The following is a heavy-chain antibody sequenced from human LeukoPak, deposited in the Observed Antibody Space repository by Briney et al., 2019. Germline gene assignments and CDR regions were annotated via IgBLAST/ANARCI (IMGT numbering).Heavy chain of an antibody. CDR1: GFTVSSNY. CDR3: ARDIVSGAPGFDY. V-gene: IGHV3-66*01. CDR2: IYSCGST. J-gene: IGHJ4*02. D-gene: IGHD1-26*01. Sequence: GGSLRLSCAASGFTVSSNYMSWVRQAPGKGLEWVSVIYSCGSTYYADSVKGRFTISRDNSKNTLYLQMNSLRAEDTAVYYCARDIVSGAPGFDYWGQGTLVTVSS.